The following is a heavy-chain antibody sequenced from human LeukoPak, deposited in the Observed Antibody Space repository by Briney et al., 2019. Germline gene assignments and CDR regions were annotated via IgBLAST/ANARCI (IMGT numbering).Heavy chain of an antibody. CDR2: ISTNSGHT. CDR1: GYSFTIYG. J-gene: IGHJ6*02. D-gene: IGHD6-13*01. CDR3: TRDGSSWSGGGMDV. V-gene: IGHV1-18*01. Sequence: ASVKVSCKAAGYSFTIYGISWVRQAPGQGLEWMGWISTNSGHTDYAQKYQGRATMTTDTSTSTAYMELKSLRSDDTAVYYRTRDGSSWSGGGMDVWGQGTTVIVSS.